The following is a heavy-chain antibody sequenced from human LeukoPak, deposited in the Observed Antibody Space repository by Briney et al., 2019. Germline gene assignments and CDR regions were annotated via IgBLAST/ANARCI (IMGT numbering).Heavy chain of an antibody. V-gene: IGHV1-69*05. CDR3: AREGGRGAARLGTSKARAGYYYYYMDV. J-gene: IGHJ6*03. Sequence: GASVKVSCKASGGTFSSYAISWVRQAPGQGLEWMGGIISIFGTANYAQKFQGRVTITTDESTSTAYMELSSLRSEDTAVYYCAREGGRGAARLGTSKARAGYYYYYMDVWGKGTTVTVSS. CDR1: GGTFSSYA. CDR2: IISIFGTA. D-gene: IGHD6-6*01.